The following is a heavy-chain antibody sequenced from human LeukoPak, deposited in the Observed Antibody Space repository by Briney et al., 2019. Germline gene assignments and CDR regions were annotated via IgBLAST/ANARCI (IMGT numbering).Heavy chain of an antibody. CDR1: GYSFTNYW. Sequence: GESLKISCKGSGYSFTNYWIAWVRQMPGKGLDWMGIIYPGDSETRYSPSFQGQVTISADKSSSTAYLQWSSLKASDTAMYFCARQDGEFYGMDVWGQGTTVTVSS. V-gene: IGHV5-51*01. CDR3: ARQDGEFYGMDV. CDR2: IYPGDSET. J-gene: IGHJ6*02.